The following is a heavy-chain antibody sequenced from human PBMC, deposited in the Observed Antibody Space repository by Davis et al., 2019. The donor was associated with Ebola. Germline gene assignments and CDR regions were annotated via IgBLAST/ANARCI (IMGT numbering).Heavy chain of an antibody. Sequence: LRLSCAISGDSVSSNSVTWNWIRQSPSRGLEWLGRTYYESKWSNDYALSVKSRITINPDTSKNQFSLQLNSVTPEDTAVYYCARDPNGFFDYWGQGTLVTVSS. CDR2: TYYESKWSN. V-gene: IGHV6-1*01. CDR3: ARDPNGFFDY. J-gene: IGHJ4*02. D-gene: IGHD2-8*01. CDR1: GDSVSSNSVT.